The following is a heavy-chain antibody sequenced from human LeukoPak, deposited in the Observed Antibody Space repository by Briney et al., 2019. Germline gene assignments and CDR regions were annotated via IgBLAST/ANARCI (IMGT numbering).Heavy chain of an antibody. J-gene: IGHJ5*02. V-gene: IGHV7-4-1*02. D-gene: IGHD6-19*01. Sequence: ASVKVSCKASGYTFTSYAMNWVRQAPGQGLEWMGWINTNTGNPTYAQGFTGRFVFSLDTSVSTAYLQISSLKAEDTAVYYCAREIAVAGICWFDPWGQGTPVTVSS. CDR1: GYTFTSYA. CDR3: AREIAVAGICWFDP. CDR2: INTNTGNP.